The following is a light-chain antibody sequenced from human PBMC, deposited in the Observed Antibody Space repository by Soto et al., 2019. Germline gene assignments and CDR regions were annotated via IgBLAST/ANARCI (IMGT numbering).Light chain of an antibody. CDR2: DVS. CDR1: SSDVGGYNY. Sequence: QSALTQPPSVSGSPGQSITISCTGTSSDVGGYNYVSWYQQHPGKAPKFMIYDVSNRPSGVSNRFSGSKSGNTASLTISGLQAEDEADYYCSSYTTSNTRQIVFGTGTKVTAL. J-gene: IGLJ1*01. V-gene: IGLV2-14*01. CDR3: SSYTTSNTRQIV.